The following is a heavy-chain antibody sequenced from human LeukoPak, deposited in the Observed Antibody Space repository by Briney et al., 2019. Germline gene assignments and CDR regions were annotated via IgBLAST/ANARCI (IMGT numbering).Heavy chain of an antibody. Sequence: GGSLRLSCAASGFTFSSYNINWVRQAPGKGLEWVSSISSNGSYIYYADSVKGRFTISRDNVKNSLYLQMNSLRAEDTAVYYCAREGGGGFYNTSGYYYSYYFDYWGQGTLVTVSS. CDR2: ISSNGSYI. CDR1: GFTFSSYN. D-gene: IGHD3-22*01. CDR3: AREGGGGFYNTSGYYYSYYFDY. J-gene: IGHJ4*02. V-gene: IGHV3-21*01.